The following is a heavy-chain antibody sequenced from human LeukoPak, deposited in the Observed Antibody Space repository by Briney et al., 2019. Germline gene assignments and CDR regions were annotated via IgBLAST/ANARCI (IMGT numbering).Heavy chain of an antibody. V-gene: IGHV4-31*03. CDR3: ASSMVVTAIFV. Sequence: PSETLSLTCTVSGGSISSGGYYWSWIRQHPVKGLEWIGYIYYSGSTYYNPSLKSRVTISVDTSKNQFSLKLSSVTAADTAVYYCASSMVVTAIFVWGQGTLVTVSS. CDR1: GGSISSGGYY. CDR2: IYYSGST. J-gene: IGHJ4*02. D-gene: IGHD2-21*02.